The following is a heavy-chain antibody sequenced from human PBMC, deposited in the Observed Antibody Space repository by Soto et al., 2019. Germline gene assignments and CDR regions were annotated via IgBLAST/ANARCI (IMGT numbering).Heavy chain of an antibody. Sequence: GGSLRLSCAASGFSFSTYAMSWVRQAPGKGLEWVSTISESGDSTYYADSVEGRFTISRDNSKNTLYLQMNRLRAEDTAVYYCAREKCSSNNCYLVGYYGLVVWGQGTTVTVSS. CDR3: AREKCSSNNCYLVGYYGLVV. J-gene: IGHJ6*02. D-gene: IGHD2-2*01. V-gene: IGHV3-23*01. CDR2: ISESGDST. CDR1: GFSFSTYA.